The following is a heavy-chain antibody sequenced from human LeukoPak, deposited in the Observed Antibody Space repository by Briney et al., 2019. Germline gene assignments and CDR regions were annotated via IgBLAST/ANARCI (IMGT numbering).Heavy chain of an antibody. D-gene: IGHD3-10*01. Sequence: NTSETLSLTCAVYGGSFSGYYWSWIRQPPGKGLEWIGEINHSGSTNYNPSLKSRVTISVDTSKNQFSLKLSSVTAADTAVYYCARGSTYGSGIFDYWGQGTLVTVSS. CDR1: GGSFSGYY. V-gene: IGHV4-34*01. CDR3: ARGSTYGSGIFDY. CDR2: INHSGST. J-gene: IGHJ4*02.